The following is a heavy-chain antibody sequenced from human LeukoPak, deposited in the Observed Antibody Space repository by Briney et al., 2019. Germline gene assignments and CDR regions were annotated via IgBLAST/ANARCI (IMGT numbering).Heavy chain of an antibody. D-gene: IGHD3-22*01. J-gene: IGHJ4*02. CDR1: GFTFDVYG. CDR2: INWNGGST. V-gene: IGHV3-20*04. Sequence: GGSLRLSCAASGFTFDVYGMSWVRQAPGKGLEWVSGINWNGGSTGYADSVKGRFTISRDNAKNSLYLQMNSLRAEDTALYYCARGVAYYYDSSGYLGTDFDYWGQGTLVTVSS. CDR3: ARGVAYYYDSSGYLGTDFDY.